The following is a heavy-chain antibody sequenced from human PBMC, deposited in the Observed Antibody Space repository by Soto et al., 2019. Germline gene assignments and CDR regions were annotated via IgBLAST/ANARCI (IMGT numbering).Heavy chain of an antibody. V-gene: IGHV1-18*01. Sequence: QVQLVQSGPEVKKPGASVKVSCKASGYTFTTYGISWVRQAPGQGLEWMGWISPYNGDTHYAERFQGRLTMTTDTAATAANMERTILCADNRAFYFCAAALSMDQYYYMDVWGKGTTVTVSS. D-gene: IGHD2-2*01. CDR2: ISPYNGDT. CDR1: GYTFTTYG. CDR3: AAALSMDQYYYMDV. J-gene: IGHJ6*03.